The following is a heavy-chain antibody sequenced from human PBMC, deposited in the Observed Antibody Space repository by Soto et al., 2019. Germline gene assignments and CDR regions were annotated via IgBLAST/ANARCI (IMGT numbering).Heavy chain of an antibody. CDR2: IYYSGST. J-gene: IGHJ3*02. V-gene: IGHV4-59*01. CDR1: GGYISSYY. Sequence: SGTLSLTCTVSGGYISSYYWSWIRQPPGKGLEWIGYIYYSGSTNYNPSLKSRVTISVDTSKNQFSLKLSSVTAADTAVYYCARDQEYSSSPDAFDIWGQGTMVTVSS. D-gene: IGHD6-6*01. CDR3: ARDQEYSSSPDAFDI.